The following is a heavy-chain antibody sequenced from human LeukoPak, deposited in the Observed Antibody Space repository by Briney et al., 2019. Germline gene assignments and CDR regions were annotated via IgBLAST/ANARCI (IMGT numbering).Heavy chain of an antibody. CDR3: TRRLSYADY. D-gene: IGHD3-16*01. Sequence: PGESLRLSCTASGFTFGDYAMSWFRQAPGKGLEWVGFIRSRAYGGTTEYAASVKGRFAISRDDSQSTAYLQMNSLKTEDTGLYYCTRRLSYADYWGQGTLVTVSS. CDR2: IRSRAYGGTT. V-gene: IGHV3-49*03. J-gene: IGHJ4*02. CDR1: GFTFGDYA.